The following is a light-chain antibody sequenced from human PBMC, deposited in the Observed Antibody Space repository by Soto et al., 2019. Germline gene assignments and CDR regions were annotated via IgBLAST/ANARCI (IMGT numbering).Light chain of an antibody. CDR3: VLYMGSGISWV. Sequence: QTVVTQEPSFSVSPGGTVTLTCGLSSGSVSTSYYPSWYQQTPGQAPRTLIYSTNTRSSGVPDRFSGSILGNKAALTITGAQADDESDYYCVLYMGSGISWVFGTGTKVTVL. V-gene: IGLV8-61*01. J-gene: IGLJ1*01. CDR2: STN. CDR1: SGSVSTSYY.